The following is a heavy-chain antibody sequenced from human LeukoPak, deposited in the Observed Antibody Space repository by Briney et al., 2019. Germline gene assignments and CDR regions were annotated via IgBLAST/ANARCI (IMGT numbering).Heavy chain of an antibody. D-gene: IGHD4-17*01. V-gene: IGHV3-23*01. J-gene: IGHJ4*02. CDR3: AKRDYGNFDY. CDR2: ISGSGSNT. Sequence: GGSLRLSCAASGCTFSSYAMRGVGQAPGKGMEGASVISGSGSNTYYADSVKGRFTISRDNSKNTLYLQMNSLRAEDTAVYYCAKRDYGNFDYWGQGTLVTVSS. CDR1: GCTFSSYA.